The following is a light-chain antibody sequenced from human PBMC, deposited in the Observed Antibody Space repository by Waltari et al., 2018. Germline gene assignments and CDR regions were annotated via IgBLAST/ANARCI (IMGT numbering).Light chain of an antibody. J-gene: IGLJ3*02. Sequence: QAGLTQPPSVSKDLRQTATLTCTGNNDNVGHQGAAWVQHHQGHPPKLLFYRSNNRPSGISERFSASRSGNTASLIITGLQPEDEADYYCSVWDRSLSAWVFGGGTKLTVL. CDR1: NDNVGHQG. CDR2: RSN. V-gene: IGLV10-54*01. CDR3: SVWDRSLSAWV.